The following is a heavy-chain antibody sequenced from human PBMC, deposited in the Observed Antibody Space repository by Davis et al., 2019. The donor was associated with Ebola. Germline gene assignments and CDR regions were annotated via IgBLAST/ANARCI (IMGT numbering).Heavy chain of an antibody. CDR2: IYYSGST. D-gene: IGHD4-17*01. J-gene: IGHJ6*02. V-gene: IGHV4-59*01. CDR3: ARGDGDEIYYYYGMDV. Sequence: SETLSLTCTVSGASITSFYWSWIRQPPGKGLEWIGYIYYSGSTNYNPSLKSRVTISVDTSKNQFSLKLSSVTAADTAVYYCARGDGDEIYYYYGMDVWGQGTTVTVSS. CDR1: GASITSFY.